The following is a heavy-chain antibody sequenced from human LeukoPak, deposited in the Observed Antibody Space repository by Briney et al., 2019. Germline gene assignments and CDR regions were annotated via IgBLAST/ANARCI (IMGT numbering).Heavy chain of an antibody. J-gene: IGHJ4*02. CDR2: TRNKANSYTT. CDR1: GFTFSDHY. Sequence: GGSLRLSCAASGFTFSDHYMYWVRQAPGKGLEWVGRTRNKANSYTTEYAASVKGRFTISRDDSKNSLYLQMNSLKTVDTAVYYCASTRKTYYDSSGYHFDYWGQGTLVTVSS. CDR3: ASTRKTYYDSSGYHFDY. D-gene: IGHD3-22*01. V-gene: IGHV3-72*01.